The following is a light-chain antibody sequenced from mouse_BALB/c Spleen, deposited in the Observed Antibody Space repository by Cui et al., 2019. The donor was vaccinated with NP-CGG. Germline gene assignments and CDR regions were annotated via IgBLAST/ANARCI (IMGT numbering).Light chain of an antibody. Sequence: VATLESAPTTSPGETVTLTCRSSIGAVTSSNYANWVQEKPDHLFTGLIGGTNNRAPGVPARFSGSLIGDKAALTITGAQTEDEAIYFCALWYSNHWVFGGGTKLTVL. CDR2: GTN. V-gene: IGLV1*01. CDR1: IGAVTSSNY. J-gene: IGLJ1*01. CDR3: ALWYSNHWV.